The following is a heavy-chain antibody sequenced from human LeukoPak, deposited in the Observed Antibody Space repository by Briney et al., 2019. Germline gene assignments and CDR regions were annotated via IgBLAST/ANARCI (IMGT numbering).Heavy chain of an antibody. Sequence: GGSLRLSCAASGFAFSSYWMHWVRQTPGKGLVWVSRINGAGSSISYADSVKGRVTISRDNAKNTLYLQMNNLRAEDTAVYYCARGGDYKNDYWGQGTLVTVSS. J-gene: IGHJ4*02. CDR1: GFAFSSYW. V-gene: IGHV3-74*01. CDR3: ARGGDYKNDY. CDR2: INGAGSSI. D-gene: IGHD4-17*01.